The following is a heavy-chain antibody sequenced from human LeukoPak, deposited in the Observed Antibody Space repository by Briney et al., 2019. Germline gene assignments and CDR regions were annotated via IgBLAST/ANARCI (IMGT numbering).Heavy chain of an antibody. CDR2: ILYDGSNK. D-gene: IGHD1/OR15-1a*01. CDR1: GFTFSSHA. J-gene: IGHJ4*02. Sequence: GGSLRLSCAASGFTFSSHAMHWVRQAPGKGLEWVAAILYDGSNKYYENSVKGRFTISRDNSKNTLCLQMNSLRVEDTAVYYCARDEQPAFQDWGQGTLVTVSS. CDR3: ARDEQPAFQD. V-gene: IGHV3-30-3*01.